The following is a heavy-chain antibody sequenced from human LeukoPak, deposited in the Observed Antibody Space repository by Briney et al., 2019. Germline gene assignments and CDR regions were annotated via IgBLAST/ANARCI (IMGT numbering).Heavy chain of an antibody. Sequence: GTSLRLSCEASGFTFSTFPMPWVRQTPDKRLEWVAVISDDGRDTYYADSVKGRFTISRDNSKNTLYLQMNSLSPEDTAVVYCARVGRVSIYPSYMDVWGKGTTVTVSS. CDR3: ARVGRVSIYPSYMDV. D-gene: IGHD6-6*01. V-gene: IGHV3-30*04. J-gene: IGHJ6*03. CDR2: ISDDGRDT. CDR1: GFTFSTFP.